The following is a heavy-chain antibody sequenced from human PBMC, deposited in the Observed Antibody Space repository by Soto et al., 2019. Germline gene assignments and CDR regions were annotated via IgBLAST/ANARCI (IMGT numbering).Heavy chain of an antibody. Sequence: GGSLRLSCAASGFTFSSYGMHWVRQAPGKGLEWVAVIWYDGSNKYYADSVKGRFTISRDNSKNTLYLQMNSLRAEDTAVYYCARDWHSIAAAGPYFDYWGQGTLVTVSS. J-gene: IGHJ4*02. CDR1: GFTFSSYG. D-gene: IGHD6-13*01. CDR3: ARDWHSIAAAGPYFDY. V-gene: IGHV3-33*01. CDR2: IWYDGSNK.